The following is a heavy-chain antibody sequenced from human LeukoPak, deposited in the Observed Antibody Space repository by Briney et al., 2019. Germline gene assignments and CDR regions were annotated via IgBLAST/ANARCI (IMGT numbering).Heavy chain of an antibody. CDR2: MNPNSGNT. Sequence: ASVKVSCKASGYTFIRYHMHWVRQATGQGLEWMGWMNPNSGNTGYAQKFQGRVTMTRNTSISTAYMELSSLRSEDTAVYYCARVERYDFWSGYYTPYYYYGMDVWGQGTTVTVSS. CDR3: ARVERYDFWSGYYTPYYYYGMDV. CDR1: GYTFIRYH. J-gene: IGHJ6*02. D-gene: IGHD3-3*01. V-gene: IGHV1-8*01.